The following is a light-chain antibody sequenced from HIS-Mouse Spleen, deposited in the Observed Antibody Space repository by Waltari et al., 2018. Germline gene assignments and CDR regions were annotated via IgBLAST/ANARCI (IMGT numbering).Light chain of an antibody. CDR1: ALPKPS. Sequence: SYELTQPPSVSVSPGQTARITCAGDALPKPSAYWYQQKPGQAPVLVIYKDSERPSGIPERFSGSSSGTTVTLTISGVQAEDEADYYCQSADSSGRVFGGGTKLTVL. CDR2: KDS. J-gene: IGLJ3*02. CDR3: QSADSSGRV. V-gene: IGLV3-25*03.